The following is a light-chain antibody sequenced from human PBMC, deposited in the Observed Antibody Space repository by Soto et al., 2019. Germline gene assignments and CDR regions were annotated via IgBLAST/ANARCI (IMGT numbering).Light chain of an antibody. Sequence: DIQMTQSPSTLSASVGDRVTITCRASQSISTYLAWYQQKPGKAPKLLIYHASNLESGVPSRFSGSGSGTEFPLTISSLQPDDFATYYCQQYNRYSYTFGQGTKLEIK. CDR1: QSISTY. CDR2: HAS. J-gene: IGKJ2*01. V-gene: IGKV1-5*01. CDR3: QQYNRYSYT.